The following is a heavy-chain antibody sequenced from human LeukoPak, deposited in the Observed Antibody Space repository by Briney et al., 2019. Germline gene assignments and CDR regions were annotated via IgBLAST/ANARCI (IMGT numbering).Heavy chain of an antibody. Sequence: ASVKVSCKASGYTFTSYGISWVRQAPGQGLEWMGWISAYNGNTNYAQKLQGRVTMTTDTSTSTAYMELRSLRSDDTAVCYCGVVGRENTVDYWGQGTLVTVSS. J-gene: IGHJ4*02. CDR1: GYTFTSYG. CDR2: ISAYNGNT. D-gene: IGHD2-15*01. CDR3: GVVGRENTVDY. V-gene: IGHV1-18*01.